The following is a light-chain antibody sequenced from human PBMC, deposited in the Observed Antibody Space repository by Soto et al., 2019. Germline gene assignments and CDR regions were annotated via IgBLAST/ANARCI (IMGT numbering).Light chain of an antibody. Sequence: QSVLSQPRSVSWSPGQSVTISCTGTTNYVSWYQQHPGKAPKLMIYDVNKRPSGVPDRFSGSKSGNTASLTISGLQAEDEADYYCCSFAGSYTSYFFGTGTKV. J-gene: IGLJ1*01. V-gene: IGLV2-11*01. CDR2: DVN. CDR3: CSFAGSYTSYF. CDR1: TNY.